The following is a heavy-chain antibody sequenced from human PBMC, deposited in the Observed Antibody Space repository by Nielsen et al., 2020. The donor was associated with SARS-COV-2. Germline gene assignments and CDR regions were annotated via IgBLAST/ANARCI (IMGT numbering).Heavy chain of an antibody. CDR2: IGASGVST. CDR3: AKDISPLWSGYKTYYFDY. CDR1: GFTFSSYA. V-gene: IGHV3-23*01. D-gene: IGHD3-3*01. Sequence: GGSLRLSCAASGFTFSSYAMTWVRQAPGKGLEWVSAIGASGVSTYYADSVKDRFTISRDNSKSTLYLQMNSLRAEDTAGYYCAKDISPLWSGYKTYYFDYWGQGALVTVSS. J-gene: IGHJ4*02.